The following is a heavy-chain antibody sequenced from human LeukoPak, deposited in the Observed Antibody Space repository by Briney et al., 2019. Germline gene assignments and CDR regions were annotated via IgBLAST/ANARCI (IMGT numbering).Heavy chain of an antibody. Sequence: SETLSLTCSVSGDSISTSSYYWGWIRQPPGKGLEWIGTIYYSGSTYYNPSLTSRVTISVDTSKNQLSLELSSVTAADTAVYFCARVFFGGSYDFWSGYSRIYYYYMDVWGKGTTVTVSS. V-gene: IGHV4-39*07. D-gene: IGHD3-3*01. CDR2: IYYSGST. CDR1: GDSISTSSYY. J-gene: IGHJ6*03. CDR3: ARVFFGGSYDFWSGYSRIYYYYMDV.